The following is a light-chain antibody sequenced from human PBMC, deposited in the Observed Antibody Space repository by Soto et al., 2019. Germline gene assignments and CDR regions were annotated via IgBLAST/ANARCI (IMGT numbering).Light chain of an antibody. V-gene: IGKV3-11*01. CDR3: QQRFSWPPT. CDR1: QSVSRY. CDR2: DTS. Sequence: EIGLTQSPATLSLSPGDRATLSCRASQSVSRYLAWYQQKPGQAPRLLIHDTSNRATGVPDTFSGSGSGTEFTLTISSLEPEDSAMYYCQQRFSWPPTFGGGTHVEIK. J-gene: IGKJ4*01.